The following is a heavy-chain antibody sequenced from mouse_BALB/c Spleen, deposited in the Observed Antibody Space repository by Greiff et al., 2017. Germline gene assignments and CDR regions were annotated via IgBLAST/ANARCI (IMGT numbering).Heavy chain of an antibody. CDR1: GYSITSDYA. CDR2: ISYSGST. J-gene: IGHJ3*01. Sequence: DVQLQESGPGLVKPSQSLSLTCTVTGYSITSDYAWNWIRQFPGNKLEWMGYISYSGSTSYNPSLKSRISITRDTSKNQFFLQLNSVTTEDTATYYCARRDDYDSYWGQGTLVTVSA. V-gene: IGHV3-2*02. CDR3: ARRDDYDSY. D-gene: IGHD2-4*01.